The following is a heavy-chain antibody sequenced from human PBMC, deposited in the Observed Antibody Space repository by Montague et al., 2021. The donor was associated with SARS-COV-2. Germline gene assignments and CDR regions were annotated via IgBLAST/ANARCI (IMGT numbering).Heavy chain of an antibody. CDR1: GFTVSSNY. CDR3: ARDVDYYGMDV. D-gene: IGHD2-15*01. V-gene: IGHV3-53*01. J-gene: IGHJ6*02. Sequence: SLRLSCAASGFTVSSNYMSWVRQAPGKGLEWVSVIYSCGSSYYADSVKGRFTISRDNSKNTLYLQMNSLSAVDTAVYYCARDVDYYGMDVWGQGTTVTVSS. CDR2: IYSCGSS.